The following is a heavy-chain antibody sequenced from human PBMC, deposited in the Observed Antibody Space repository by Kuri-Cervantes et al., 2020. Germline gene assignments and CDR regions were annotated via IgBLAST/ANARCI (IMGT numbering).Heavy chain of an antibody. CDR1: GGSISSGDCY. D-gene: IGHD3-10*02. Sequence: SETLSLTCTVSGGSISSGDCYWSWIRQPPGKGLKWIGYIYYSGSTYYNPSLKSRVTILVDTSKNQFSLKLSSVTAADTAVYYCARDSHGYGDVRDYYYYGMDVWGQGTTVTVSS. CDR2: IYYSGST. J-gene: IGHJ6*02. CDR3: ARDSHGYGDVRDYYYYGMDV. V-gene: IGHV4-30-4*01.